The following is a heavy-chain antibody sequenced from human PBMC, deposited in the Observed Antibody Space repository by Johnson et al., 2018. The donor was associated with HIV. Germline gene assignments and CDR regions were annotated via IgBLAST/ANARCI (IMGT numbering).Heavy chain of an antibody. CDR3: ARWGRWELGDAFDI. V-gene: IGHV3-38-3*01. CDR1: GFTVSSNE. D-gene: IGHD1-26*01. Sequence: VQLVESGGGVVQPGGSLRLSCAASGFTVSSNEMSWVRQAPGKGLEWVSSISGGSTYYADSVKGRFTISRDNSKNTLYLQMNSMRAEDRAVYYCARWGRWELGDAFDIWGQGTLVTVSS. CDR2: ISGGST. J-gene: IGHJ3*02.